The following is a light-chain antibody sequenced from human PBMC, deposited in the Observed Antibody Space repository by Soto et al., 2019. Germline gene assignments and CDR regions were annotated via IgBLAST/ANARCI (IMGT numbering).Light chain of an antibody. V-gene: IGKV3-11*01. Sequence: EIVLTQSPATLSLSPGDRATLSCRASQSVSSYLAWYQQKPGQAPRLLIYDASNRATGIPARFSGSGSGSDFPLTITSLEPADFAVYYCQERSNWPSTFGGGTKVEIK. CDR2: DAS. J-gene: IGKJ4*01. CDR3: QERSNWPST. CDR1: QSVSSY.